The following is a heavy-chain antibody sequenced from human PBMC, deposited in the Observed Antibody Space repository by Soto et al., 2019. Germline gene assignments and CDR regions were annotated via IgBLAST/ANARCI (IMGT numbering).Heavy chain of an antibody. Sequence: SETLSLTCTMSGGSISHFYWSWIRQPPGKGLEWIGYIHNSGSTNFNPSFKSRVSASVDTSKNQCSLNLGSVTAADTAVYYCARDPGSSGYLSVKWGQGFLVTVSS. V-gene: IGHV4-59*01. CDR2: IHNSGST. CDR1: GGSISHFY. D-gene: IGHD3-22*01. J-gene: IGHJ4*02. CDR3: ARDPGSSGYLSVK.